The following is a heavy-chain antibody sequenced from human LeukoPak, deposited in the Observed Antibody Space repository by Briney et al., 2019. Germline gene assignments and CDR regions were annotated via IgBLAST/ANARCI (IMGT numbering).Heavy chain of an antibody. CDR3: ARGSLDRPFDY. CDR2: INHSGST. CDR1: GGSFSGYY. D-gene: IGHD1-1*01. J-gene: IGHJ4*02. Sequence: SETLSLTCAVYGGSFSGYYWSWIRQPPGKGLEWIGEINHSGSTNYNPSLKSRVTISVDTSKNQFSLKLSSVTAADTAVYYCARGSLDRPFDYWGQGTLVTVSS. V-gene: IGHV4-34*01.